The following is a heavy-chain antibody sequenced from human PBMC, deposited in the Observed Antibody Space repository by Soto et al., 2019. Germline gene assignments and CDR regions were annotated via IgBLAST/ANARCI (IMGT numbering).Heavy chain of an antibody. V-gene: IGHV3-30*18. CDR2: ISYDGSNK. CDR3: AKDRRVYDTWWVVPFN. J-gene: IGHJ4*02. CDR1: GFTFSSYG. Sequence: QVQLVESGGGVVQPGRSLRLSCAASGFTFSSYGMHWVRQAPGKGLEWVAVISYDGSNKYYADSVKGRFTISRDNSKNTLYLQMNSLRAEDTAVYYCAKDRRVYDTWWVVPFNWGQGTLVTVSS. D-gene: IGHD3-16*01.